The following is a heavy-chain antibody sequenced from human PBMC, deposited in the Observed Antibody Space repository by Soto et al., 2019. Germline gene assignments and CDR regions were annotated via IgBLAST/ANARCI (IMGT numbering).Heavy chain of an antibody. J-gene: IGHJ4*02. CDR3: ARKGYCSSTRWPAAFDY. Sequence: PSETLSLTCAVYGGSFSGYYWSWLRQPPGKGLEWIGEINHSGSTNYNPSLKSRVTISVDTSKNQFSLKLSSVTAADTAVYYCARKGYCSSTRWPAAFDYWGQGTLLTVSS. D-gene: IGHD2-2*01. CDR2: INHSGST. CDR1: GGSFSGYY. V-gene: IGHV4-34*01.